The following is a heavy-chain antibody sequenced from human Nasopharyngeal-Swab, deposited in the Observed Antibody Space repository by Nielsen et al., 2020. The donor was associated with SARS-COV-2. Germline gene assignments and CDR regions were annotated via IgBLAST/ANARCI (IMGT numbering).Heavy chain of an antibody. CDR2: IIPIFGTA. J-gene: IGHJ3*02. Sequence: SVKVSCKASGYTFTGYYMHWVRQAPGQGLEWMGGIIPIFGTANYAQKFQGRVTITADESTSTAYMELSSLRSEDTAVYYCARSRRIVVVPAAIHDAFDIWGQGTMVTVSS. CDR3: ARSRRIVVVPAAIHDAFDI. D-gene: IGHD2-2*02. CDR1: GYTFTGYY. V-gene: IGHV1-69*13.